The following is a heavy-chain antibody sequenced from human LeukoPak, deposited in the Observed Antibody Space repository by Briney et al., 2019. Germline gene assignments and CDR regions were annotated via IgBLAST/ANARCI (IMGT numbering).Heavy chain of an antibody. Sequence: GQSLKFSCKGSGYSFTSYWIGWVRQMPVKGLEWMGIIYPGDSDTRYSTSFQGQVTISADKSISTAYLQWSSRKASDTAMYYCARHSGSGWYLYYWGQGALVTVSS. D-gene: IGHD6-19*01. CDR1: GYSFTSYW. CDR2: IYPGDSDT. J-gene: IGHJ4*02. V-gene: IGHV5-51*01. CDR3: ARHSGSGWYLYY.